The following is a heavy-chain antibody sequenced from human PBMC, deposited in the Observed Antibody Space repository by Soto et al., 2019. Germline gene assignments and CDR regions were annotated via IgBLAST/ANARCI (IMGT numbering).Heavy chain of an antibody. Sequence: PGGSLRLSCAASGFSYSLYVIHWVRQAPGKGLEWVGVITYDGSSQYYADSVMGRFTISRDNSKKTVFLQMNSLRADDTGVYYCSRLPTLVVPAALILATWGQGTRVTVSS. CDR1: GFSYSLYV. D-gene: IGHD2-2*01. CDR3: SRLPTLVVPAALILAT. J-gene: IGHJ5*02. CDR2: ITYDGSSQ. V-gene: IGHV3-30-3*01.